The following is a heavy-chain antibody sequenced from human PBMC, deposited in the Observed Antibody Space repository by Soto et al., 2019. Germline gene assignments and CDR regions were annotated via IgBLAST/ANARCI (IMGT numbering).Heavy chain of an antibody. CDR3: AKGVLGVGCTNGVRSGY. V-gene: IGHV3-23*01. CDR1: GFPFSSYA. J-gene: IGHJ4*02. CDR2: ISGSGGST. D-gene: IGHD2-8*01. Sequence: GGSLRLSCAASGFPFSSYAMSWVRQAPGKGLEWVSAISGSGGSTYYADSVKGRFTISRDNSKNTLYLQMNSLRAEDTAVYYCAKGVLGVGCTNGVRSGYWGQGTLVTVSS.